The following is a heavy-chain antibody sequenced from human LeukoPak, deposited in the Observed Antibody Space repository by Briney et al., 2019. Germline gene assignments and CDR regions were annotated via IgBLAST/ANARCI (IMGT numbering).Heavy chain of an antibody. V-gene: IGHV1-46*01. CDR3: ARGGYGGRIDY. CDR1: GYTFIRYY. J-gene: IGHJ4*02. Sequence: GASVKVSCKASGYTFIRYYMHWVRQAPGQGLAWMGIINPSGGSTSYAQKFQGRVTITRDTSTSTVYMELSRLRSEDTAVYYCARGGYGGRIDYWGQGTLVSVSS. D-gene: IGHD4-23*01. CDR2: INPSGGST.